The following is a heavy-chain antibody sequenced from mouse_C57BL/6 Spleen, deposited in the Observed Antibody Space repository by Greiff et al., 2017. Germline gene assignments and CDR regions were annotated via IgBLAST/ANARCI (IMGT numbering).Heavy chain of an antibody. CDR2: ILPGSGST. CDR1: GYTFTGYW. V-gene: IGHV1-9*01. J-gene: IGHJ2*01. D-gene: IGHD1-1*01. Sequence: LQQSGASVKLSCTATGYTFTGYWIEWVKQRPGHGLEWIGEILPGSGSTNYNEKFTGKATFTADTSSNTAYMQLSSLTTEDSAIYYCAREDYYGSSPLDYWGQGTTLTVSS. CDR3: AREDYYGSSPLDY.